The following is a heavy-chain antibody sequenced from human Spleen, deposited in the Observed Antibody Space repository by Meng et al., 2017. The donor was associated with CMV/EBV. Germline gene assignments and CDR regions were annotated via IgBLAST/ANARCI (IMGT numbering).Heavy chain of an antibody. CDR1: GGSFSGYY. CDR3: ARGRVESVATMGGWFDP. Sequence: QVQLQQWGAGLLKPSETLSLTCAVYGGSFSGYYWSWIRQPPGKGLDLIGEINHSGSTNYNPSLKSRVTISVDTSKNQFSLKLSSVTAADTAVYYCARGRVESVATMGGWFDPWGQGTLVTVSS. J-gene: IGHJ5*02. V-gene: IGHV4-34*01. CDR2: INHSGST. D-gene: IGHD5-12*01.